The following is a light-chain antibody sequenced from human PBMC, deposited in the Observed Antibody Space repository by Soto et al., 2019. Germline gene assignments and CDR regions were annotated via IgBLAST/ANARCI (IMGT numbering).Light chain of an antibody. CDR3: QQYDSFPWT. CDR1: QSISDW. J-gene: IGKJ1*01. V-gene: IGKV1-5*01. CDR2: DVS. Sequence: DIQMTQSPSTLSASVGDRFTITCRASQSISDWLAWYQQTPGKAPKLLIFDVSSLESGVPSRFSGSGSGTEFTLTISSLQPDDFATYYCQQYDSFPWTFGQGTKGDIK.